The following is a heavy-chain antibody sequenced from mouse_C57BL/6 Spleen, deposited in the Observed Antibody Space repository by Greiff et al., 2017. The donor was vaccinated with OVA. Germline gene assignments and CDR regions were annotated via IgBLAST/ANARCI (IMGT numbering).Heavy chain of an antibody. CDR1: GYAFSSSW. CDR2: IYPGDGDT. J-gene: IGHJ4*01. CDR3: ARGTGTRAMDY. Sequence: QVQLQQSGPELVKPGASVKISCKASGYAFSSSWMTWVKQRPGKGLEWIGRIYPGDGDTNYNGKFKGKATLTADKSSSTAYMQLSSLTSEDSAVYFCARGTGTRAMDYWGQGTSVTVSS. V-gene: IGHV1-82*01. D-gene: IGHD4-1*01.